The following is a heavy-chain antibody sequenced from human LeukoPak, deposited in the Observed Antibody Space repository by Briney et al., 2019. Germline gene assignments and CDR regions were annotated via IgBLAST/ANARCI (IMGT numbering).Heavy chain of an antibody. CDR2: ISYDGSNK. J-gene: IGHJ4*02. CDR1: GFTFSSYA. D-gene: IGHD3-9*01. CDR3: ARGGRYDILTGAFDY. V-gene: IGHV3-30-3*01. Sequence: GGSLRLSCAASGFTFSSYAMHWVRQAPGKGLEWVAVISYDGSNKYYADSVKGRFTISRDNSKNTLYLQMNSLRAEDTAVYYCARGGRYDILTGAFDYWGQGTLVTVSA.